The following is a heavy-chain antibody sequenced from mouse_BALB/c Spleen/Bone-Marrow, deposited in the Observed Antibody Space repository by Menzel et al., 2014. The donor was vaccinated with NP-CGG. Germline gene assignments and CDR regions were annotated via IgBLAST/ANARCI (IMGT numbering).Heavy chain of an antibody. CDR3: ANYYYGSSYGFAC. D-gene: IGHD1-1*01. V-gene: IGHV14-3*02. J-gene: IGHJ3*01. CDR2: IDPANGNT. Sequence: LVESGAEPVKPGASVKLSCTASGFNIKDTYMHWVKQRPEQGLEWIGRIDPANGNTKYDPKFQGKATITADTSSNTAYLQLSSLTSEDTAVYYCANYYYGSSYGFACWGQGTLVTVSA. CDR1: GFNIKDTY.